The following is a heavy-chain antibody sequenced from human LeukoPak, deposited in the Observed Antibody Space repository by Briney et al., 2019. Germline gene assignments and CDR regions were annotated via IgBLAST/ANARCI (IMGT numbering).Heavy chain of an antibody. D-gene: IGHD3-16*01. Sequence: GGSLRLSCAASGFTFSTYAMSWVRQAPGKGLEWVAVISGGGGGTYYADSVKGRFTISRDNAKNSLYLQMSNLRAEDTAVYFCARGGGLDVWGQGATVTVSS. CDR2: ISGGGGGT. J-gene: IGHJ6*02. CDR3: ARGGGLDV. V-gene: IGHV3-23*01. CDR1: GFTFSTYA.